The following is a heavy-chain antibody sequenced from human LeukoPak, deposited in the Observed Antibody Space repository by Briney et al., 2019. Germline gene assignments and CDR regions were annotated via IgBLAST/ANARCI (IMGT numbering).Heavy chain of an antibody. CDR1: GGSISSSSYY. V-gene: IGHV4-61*05. CDR3: ARQGPGDLTSFDY. J-gene: IGHJ4*02. CDR2: IYYSGST. Sequence: PSETLSLTCTVSGGSISSSSYYWGWIRQPPGRGLEWIGYIYYSGSTNYNPSLKSRVTISVDTSKNQFSLKLSSVTAADTAVYYCARQGPGDLTSFDYWGQGTLVTVSS. D-gene: IGHD3-16*01.